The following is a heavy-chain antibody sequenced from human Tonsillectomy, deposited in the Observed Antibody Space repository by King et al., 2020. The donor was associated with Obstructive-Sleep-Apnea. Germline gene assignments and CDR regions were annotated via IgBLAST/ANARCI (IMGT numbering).Heavy chain of an antibody. CDR1: GFSFSTYG. CDR2: IGYDGNKK. J-gene: IGHJ4*02. Sequence: VQLVESGGGVVQPGGSLILSCAASGFSFSTYGMHWVRQAPGKGLEWVAFIGYDGNKKYYADSVKGRFTISRDNSKNMLYLQMNSPRVEDTAGYYCAKDGTTVVESPYFDYWGQGTLVTVSS. D-gene: IGHD4-23*01. CDR3: AKDGTTVVESPYFDY. V-gene: IGHV3-30*02.